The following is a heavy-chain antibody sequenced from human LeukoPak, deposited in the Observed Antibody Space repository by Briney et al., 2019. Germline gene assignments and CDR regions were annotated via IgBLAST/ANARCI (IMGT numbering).Heavy chain of an antibody. D-gene: IGHD1/OR15-1a*01. J-gene: IGHJ4*02. CDR2: IYYSGST. Sequence: PSETLSLTCTVSGGSISSYYWSWIRQPPGKGLEWSGYIYYSGSTNYNPSLKSRVTISVDTSKNQFSLKLSSVTAADTAVYYCARSIIATRSKFDYWGQGNLVTVSS. V-gene: IGHV4-59*08. CDR1: GGSISSYY. CDR3: ARSIIATRSKFDY.